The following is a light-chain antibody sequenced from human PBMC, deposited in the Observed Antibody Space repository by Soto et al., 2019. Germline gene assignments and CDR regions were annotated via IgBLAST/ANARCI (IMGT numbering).Light chain of an antibody. V-gene: IGKV3-15*01. J-gene: IGKJ4*01. Sequence: EIVLTQSPGTLSLSPGERDTFCCRASQSVSSSYLAWYQQKPGQAPRLLIYGASTRATGIPARFSGSGSGTEFTLTISSLQSEDFAVYYCQQYNNWPFTFGGGIKVDI. CDR1: QSVSSSY. CDR2: GAS. CDR3: QQYNNWPFT.